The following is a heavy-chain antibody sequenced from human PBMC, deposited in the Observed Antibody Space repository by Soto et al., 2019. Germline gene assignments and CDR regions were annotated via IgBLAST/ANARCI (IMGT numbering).Heavy chain of an antibody. CDR3: ARLSGITGPFDY. J-gene: IGHJ4*02. D-gene: IGHD1-20*01. CDR1: GDSLSNYY. Sequence: LSLTCNVSGDSLSNYYWTWVRQPPGKGLEWIGYISYTGTIHYGPPLKSRVTISLDTSKNQFSLKLSSVTAADTAIYYCARLSGITGPFDYWGQGTLVTVSS. CDR2: ISYTGTI. V-gene: IGHV4-59*01.